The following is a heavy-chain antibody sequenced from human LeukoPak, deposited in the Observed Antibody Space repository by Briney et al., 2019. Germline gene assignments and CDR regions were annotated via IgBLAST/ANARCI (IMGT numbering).Heavy chain of an antibody. Sequence: GGSLRLSCAASGFIFTDYWMYWVRQAPGRGLAWVANIKQDGSEKYYVDSVKGRFTISRDNAKNSLYLQMNSLRAEDTAVYYCARVAVSGPTGWFDSWGQGTLVIVSS. J-gene: IGHJ5*01. CDR3: ARVAVSGPTGWFDS. D-gene: IGHD2-8*02. CDR1: GFIFTDYW. V-gene: IGHV3-7*01. CDR2: IKQDGSEK.